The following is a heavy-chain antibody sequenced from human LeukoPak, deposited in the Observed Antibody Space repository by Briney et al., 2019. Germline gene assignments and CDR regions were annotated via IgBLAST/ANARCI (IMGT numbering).Heavy chain of an antibody. J-gene: IGHJ4*02. CDR3: ARARWYGTTYFDY. CDR2: ISWNSGSI. D-gene: IGHD6-13*01. CDR1: GFTFDDYA. V-gene: IGHV3-9*01. Sequence: QSGGSLRLSCAASGFTFDDYAMHWVRQAPGKGLEWVSGISWNSGSIGYADSVKGRFTISRDNAKNSLYLQMNSLRAEDTALYYCARARWYGTTYFDYWGQGTLVTVSS.